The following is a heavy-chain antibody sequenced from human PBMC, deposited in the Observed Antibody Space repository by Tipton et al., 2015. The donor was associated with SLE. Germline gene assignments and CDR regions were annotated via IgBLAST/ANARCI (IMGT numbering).Heavy chain of an antibody. CDR2: INHSGST. J-gene: IGHJ5*02. CDR3: TLLAADWFDP. Sequence: TLSLTCAVYGGSFSGYYWSWIRQPPGKGLEWIGEINHSGSTNYNPSLKSRVTISVDTSKNQFSLKLSSVTAADTAVYYCTLLAADWFDPWGQGTLVTVSS. D-gene: IGHD6-13*01. V-gene: IGHV4-34*01. CDR1: GGSFSGYY.